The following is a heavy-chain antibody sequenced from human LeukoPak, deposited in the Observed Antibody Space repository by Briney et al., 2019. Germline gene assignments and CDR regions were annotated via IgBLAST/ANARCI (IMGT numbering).Heavy chain of an antibody. CDR2: IYYSGST. J-gene: IGHJ4*02. D-gene: IGHD1-26*01. CDR3: ARRDSGSYLDSILFDY. CDR1: GVSISSGDYY. Sequence: PSETLSLTCTVSGVSISSGDYYWSWIRQPPGKGLEWIGYIYYSGSTYYNPSLKSRVTISVDTSKNQFSLKLSSVTAADTAVYYCARRDSGSYLDSILFDYWGQGTLVTVSS. V-gene: IGHV4-30-4*01.